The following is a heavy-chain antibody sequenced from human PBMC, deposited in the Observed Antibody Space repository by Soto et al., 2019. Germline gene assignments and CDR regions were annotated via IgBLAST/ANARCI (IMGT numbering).Heavy chain of an antibody. CDR3: ARGRFSSSWYLYYYYYMDV. D-gene: IGHD6-13*01. Sequence: QVQLVQYGAEVKKPGASVKVSCKASGYTFTSYDINWVRQATGQGLEWMGWMNPNSGNTGYAQKFQGRVTMTRNTSISTAYMELSSLRSEDTAVYYCARGRFSSSWYLYYYYYMDVWGKGTTVTVSS. CDR1: GYTFTSYD. CDR2: MNPNSGNT. J-gene: IGHJ6*03. V-gene: IGHV1-8*01.